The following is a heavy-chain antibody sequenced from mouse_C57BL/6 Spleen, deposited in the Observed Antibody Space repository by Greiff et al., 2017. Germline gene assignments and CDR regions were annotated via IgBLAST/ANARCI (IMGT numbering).Heavy chain of an antibody. CDR3: DREEEGARDY. V-gene: IGHV1-61*01. CDR1: GYTFTSYW. CDR2: IYPSDSET. Sequence: QVQLQQSGAELVRPGSSVKLSCTASGYTFTSYWMDWVKQRPGQGLEWIGNIYPSDSETHYNPKFQGKATLTVDTASSTAYLQLSSLTEEDAAVYYYDREEEGARDYWGQGTSVTVAS. J-gene: IGHJ4*01.